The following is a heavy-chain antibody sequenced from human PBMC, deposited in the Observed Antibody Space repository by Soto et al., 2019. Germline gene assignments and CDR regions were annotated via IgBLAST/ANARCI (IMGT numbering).Heavy chain of an antibody. D-gene: IGHD6-19*01. CDR2: ISYDGSNE. CDR1: GFTFSSYG. J-gene: IGHJ6*02. CDR3: AKATVSGWYVHYYGMDV. Sequence: PGGSLRLSCAASGFTFSSYGMHWVRQAPGKGLEWVAVISYDGSNEYYADSVKGRFTISRDNSKNTLYLQMNSLRAEDTAVYYCAKATVSGWYVHYYGMDVWGQGTTVTVSS. V-gene: IGHV3-30*18.